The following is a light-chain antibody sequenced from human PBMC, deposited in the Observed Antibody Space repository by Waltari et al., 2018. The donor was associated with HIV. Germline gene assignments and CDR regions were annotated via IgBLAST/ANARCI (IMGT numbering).Light chain of an antibody. CDR2: WAS. V-gene: IGKV4-1*01. CDR3: QQYYTPPIT. CDR1: QSVLYSSSNKNY. J-gene: IGKJ5*01. Sequence: DIVMTQSPDSLAVSLGERATINCKSSQSVLYSSSNKNYLAWYQQKPGQPPKLLISWASTRESGVPDRFSGSGSGTAFALSISSLQAEDVAVYYCQQYYTPPITFGQGTRLEIK.